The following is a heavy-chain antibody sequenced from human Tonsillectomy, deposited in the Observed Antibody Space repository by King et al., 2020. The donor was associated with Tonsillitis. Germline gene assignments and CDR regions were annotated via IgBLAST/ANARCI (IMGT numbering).Heavy chain of an antibody. CDR2: IKSDGSST. Sequence: VQLVESGGGLVQPGGSLRLSCAASGFTFSIYWMHWVRQAPGKGLVWVSRIKSDGSSTSYADSVKGRFTISRDNAKNTLYLQMNSLRAEDTAVYFCTRVRTVGFDAFDIWGQGTMVTVSS. V-gene: IGHV3-74*02. D-gene: IGHD1/OR15-1a*01. J-gene: IGHJ3*02. CDR3: TRVRTVGFDAFDI. CDR1: GFTFSIYW.